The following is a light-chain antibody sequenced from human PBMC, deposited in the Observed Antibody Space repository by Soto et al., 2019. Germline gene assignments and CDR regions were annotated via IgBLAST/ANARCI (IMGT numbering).Light chain of an antibody. J-gene: IGKJ1*01. Sequence: EIVMTHSPATLSVSPWDIATLSCRASQSVDNDLAWYQQKPGQAPRLLIYDASNRATGIPARFSGSGSGTDFTLTISSLEPEDSAIYYCQQRSSWHTFGQGTKVDIK. V-gene: IGKV3D-11*02. CDR3: QQRSSWHT. CDR2: DAS. CDR1: QSVDND.